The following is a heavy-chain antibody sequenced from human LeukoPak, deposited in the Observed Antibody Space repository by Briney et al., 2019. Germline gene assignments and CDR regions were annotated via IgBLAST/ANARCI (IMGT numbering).Heavy chain of an antibody. CDR2: ITPIFGAA. CDR3: ARNSRVASTSGLNY. D-gene: IGHD4-23*01. Sequence: SVNVSCKASGGTFSSYPFTWVRQAPGQGLEWMGEITPIFGAANYAQTFQGRVTITADESTSTVFMELSSLRSDDTAFYCCARNSRVASTSGLNYWGQGTLVTVSS. V-gene: IGHV1-69*13. J-gene: IGHJ4*02. CDR1: GGTFSSYP.